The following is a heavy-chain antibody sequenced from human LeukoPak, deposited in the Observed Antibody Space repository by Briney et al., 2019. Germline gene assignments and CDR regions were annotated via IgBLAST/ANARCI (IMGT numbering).Heavy chain of an antibody. D-gene: IGHD5-24*01. CDR2: INTDGSST. Sequence: GGSLRLSCAASGFSFSNYWMHWVRQAPGKGLVWVSHINTDGSSTTYADSVKGRFTISRDNAKNTLYLQMNSLRAEDSAVYYCARDDRDGYNYFAYWGQGTLVTVSS. CDR3: ARDDRDGYNYFAY. V-gene: IGHV3-74*01. CDR1: GFSFSNYW. J-gene: IGHJ4*02.